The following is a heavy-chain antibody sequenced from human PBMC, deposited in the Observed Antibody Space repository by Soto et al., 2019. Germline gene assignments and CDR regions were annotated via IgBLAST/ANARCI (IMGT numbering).Heavy chain of an antibody. Sequence: GASQKITCMGSGYSFTSYWISWVRQMQGKGLEWMGRIDPSDSYTNYSPSFQGHVTISADKSISTAYLQWSSLKASDTAMYYFARHRRITTYYDDSSGPNGAFDIWDQGTMLTVS. CDR2: IDPSDSYT. J-gene: IGHJ3*02. CDR3: ARHRRITTYYDDSSGPNGAFDI. CDR1: GYSFTSYW. V-gene: IGHV5-10-1*01. D-gene: IGHD3-22*01.